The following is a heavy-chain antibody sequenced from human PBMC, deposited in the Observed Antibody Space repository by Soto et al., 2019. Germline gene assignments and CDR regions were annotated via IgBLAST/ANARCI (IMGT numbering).Heavy chain of an antibody. CDR3: ARRRALLWFGERDYHYYGMDV. J-gene: IGHJ6*02. CDR2: IYYSGST. D-gene: IGHD3-10*01. CDR1: GGSISSSSYY. V-gene: IGHV4-39*01. Sequence: QLQLQESGPGLVKPSETLSLTCTVSGGSISSSSYYWGWIRQPPGKGLEWIGSIYYSGSTYYNPSLKSRVTISVDTSKNQFSLKLSSVTAADTAVYYCARRRALLWFGERDYHYYGMDVWGQGTTVTVSS.